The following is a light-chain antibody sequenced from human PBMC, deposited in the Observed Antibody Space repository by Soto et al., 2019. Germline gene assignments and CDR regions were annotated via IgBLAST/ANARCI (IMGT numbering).Light chain of an antibody. CDR1: SSDVGGYNY. Sequence: QSALNQPASVSGSPGQSITISCTGTSSDVGGYNYVSWYQQHPGKAPKLMIYDVSNRPSGVSNRFSGSKSGNTAALTISWLQAEDEADYYCSSYTSSSTLGVVFGGGTKLTVL. V-gene: IGLV2-14*01. CDR3: SSYTSSSTLGVV. CDR2: DVS. J-gene: IGLJ2*01.